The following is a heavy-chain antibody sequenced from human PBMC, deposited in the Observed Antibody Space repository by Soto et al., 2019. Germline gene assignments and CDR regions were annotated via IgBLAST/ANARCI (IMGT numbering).Heavy chain of an antibody. V-gene: IGHV1-18*04. CDR3: AREEGISDWHAFDY. D-gene: IGHD6-19*01. Sequence: QVQLVQSGAEVKKPGASVKVSCKASGYTFTDYGIIWVRQAPGQGLEWMGWISTYNGNTIYAQKIQGRVTMTTDTSTSTAYVELRSLRSDDTAVYYCAREEGISDWHAFDYWGQGTLVTVSS. J-gene: IGHJ4*02. CDR2: ISTYNGNT. CDR1: GYTFTDYG.